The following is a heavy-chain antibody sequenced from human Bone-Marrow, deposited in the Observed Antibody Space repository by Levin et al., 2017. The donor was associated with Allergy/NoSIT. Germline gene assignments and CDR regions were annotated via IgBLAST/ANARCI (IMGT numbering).Heavy chain of an antibody. CDR1: GFTFSDYS. CDR2: ISSDSSDL. D-gene: IGHD2/OR15-2a*01. Sequence: SCIVSGFTFSDYSIYWVRQAPGKGLEWISSISSDSSDLYYAGSVKGRFTISRDNAKNSLNLQVSSLRAEDTAVYHCVRGIIGDVRVAHKEAFDVWGQGTMVTVSS. V-gene: IGHV3-21*01. J-gene: IGHJ3*01. CDR3: VRGIIGDVRVAHKEAFDV.